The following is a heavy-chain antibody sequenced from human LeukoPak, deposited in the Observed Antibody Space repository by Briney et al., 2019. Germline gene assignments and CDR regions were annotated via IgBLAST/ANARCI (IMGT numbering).Heavy chain of an antibody. CDR2: IYTSGST. V-gene: IGHV4-61*02. CDR3: ASEYRYGSGSSRNYFDY. D-gene: IGHD3-10*01. J-gene: IGHJ4*02. CDR1: GGSISSGSYY. Sequence: SQTLSLTCTVSGGSISSGSYYWSWIRQPAGKGLEWIGRIYTSGSTNYNPSLKSRVTISVDTSKNQFSLKLSSVTAADTAVCYCASEYRYGSGSSRNYFDYWGQGTLATVSS.